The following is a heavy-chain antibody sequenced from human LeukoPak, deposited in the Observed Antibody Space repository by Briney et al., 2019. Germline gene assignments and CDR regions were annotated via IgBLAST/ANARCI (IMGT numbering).Heavy chain of an antibody. V-gene: IGHV3-30*18. Sequence: PGGSLRLSCAASGFTFSSYGMHWVRQAPGKGLEWVAVISYDGSNKYYADSVKGRFTISRDNSKNTLYLQMNSLRAEDTAVYYCAKARGYSSGWYDYFDYWGQGTLVTVSS. CDR3: AKARGYSSGWYDYFDY. J-gene: IGHJ4*02. D-gene: IGHD6-19*01. CDR2: ISYDGSNK. CDR1: GFTFSSYG.